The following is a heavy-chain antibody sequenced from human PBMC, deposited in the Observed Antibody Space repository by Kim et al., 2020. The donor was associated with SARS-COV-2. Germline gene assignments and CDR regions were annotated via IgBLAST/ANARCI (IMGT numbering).Heavy chain of an antibody. D-gene: IGHD2-2*01. CDR3: ARDLGYCSSSGCVRNWFDP. J-gene: IGHJ5*02. CDR2: SSGYNDNT. V-gene: IGHV1-18*03. Sequence: ASVKVSCKASGYTFTNHGISWVRQAPGQGLEWMGWSSGYNDNTNYAQKFQGRVTMTTDTSTSTAYMELRSLRSDDMAVYYCARDLGYCSSSGCVRNWFDPWGQGTLVTVSS. CDR1: GYTFTNHG.